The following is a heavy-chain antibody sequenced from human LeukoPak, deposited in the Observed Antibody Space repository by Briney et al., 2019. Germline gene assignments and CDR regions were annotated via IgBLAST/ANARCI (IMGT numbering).Heavy chain of an antibody. CDR1: GLTFSSYV. J-gene: IGHJ4*02. Sequence: GGSLRLSCAASGLTFSSYVMSWVRQAPGKGLEWVSAISGSGGNTYYADSVKGRFTMSRDNSKNTLYLQMNSLRAEDTAVYFCAKTVSGSHSYQGGDYWGQGTLVTVST. V-gene: IGHV3-23*01. CDR2: ISGSGGNT. D-gene: IGHD3-16*02. CDR3: AKTVSGSHSYQGGDY.